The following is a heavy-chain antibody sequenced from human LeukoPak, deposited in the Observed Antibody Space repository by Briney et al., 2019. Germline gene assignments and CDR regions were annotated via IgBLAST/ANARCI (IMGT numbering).Heavy chain of an antibody. V-gene: IGHV1-2*02. J-gene: IGHJ4*02. CDR2: INPNSGAI. CDR3: ATGVNFDY. Sequence: ASVKVSCEASGNTFSGYYMHWVRRAPGQGLEWMGWINPNSGAINYAQKFQGRVTMTRDTSITTAYMELSSLRSDDTAIFYCATGVNFDYWGQGTLVSVSS. CDR1: GNTFSGYY.